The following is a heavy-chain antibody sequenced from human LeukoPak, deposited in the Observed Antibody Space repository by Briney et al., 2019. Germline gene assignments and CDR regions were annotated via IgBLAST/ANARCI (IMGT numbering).Heavy chain of an antibody. J-gene: IGHJ2*01. CDR3: ARPSNPYWYFDL. Sequence: SETLSLTCTVSGGSISSYYWSWIRQPPGKGLEWVGYIYYSGSTNYNPSLKSRVTISVDTSKNQFSLKLSSVTAADTAVYYCARPSNPYWYFDLWGRGTLVTVSS. V-gene: IGHV4-59*08. CDR2: IYYSGST. CDR1: GGSISSYY. D-gene: IGHD2-2*01.